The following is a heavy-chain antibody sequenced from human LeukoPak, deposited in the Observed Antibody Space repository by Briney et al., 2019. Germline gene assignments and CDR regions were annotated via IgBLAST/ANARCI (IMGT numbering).Heavy chain of an antibody. CDR1: GGSISSSSYS. CDR2: LYYSGST. J-gene: IGHJ4*02. Sequence: PPETLSLTCTVSGGSISSSSYSWGWIRQPPGKGLEWIGSLYYSGSTYYNPSLKSRVTISVDTSKNQFSLKLSSVTAADTAVYYCARFSAMAASSYSAVWGQGTLVTVSS. V-gene: IGHV4-39*01. D-gene: IGHD2-21*01. CDR3: ARFSAMAASSYSAV.